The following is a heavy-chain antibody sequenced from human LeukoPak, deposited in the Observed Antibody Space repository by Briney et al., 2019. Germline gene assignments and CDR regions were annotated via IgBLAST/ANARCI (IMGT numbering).Heavy chain of an antibody. Sequence: PGGSLRLSCAASGFTFDDYAMHWVRQAPGKGLEWVSLISGDGGSTYYADSVKGRFAISRDNSKNSLYLQMNSLRTEDTALYYCAKDLLYSSGWYYYYYGMDVWGQGTTVTVSS. CDR3: AKDLLYSSGWYYYYYGMDV. J-gene: IGHJ6*02. D-gene: IGHD6-19*01. V-gene: IGHV3-43*02. CDR1: GFTFDDYA. CDR2: ISGDGGST.